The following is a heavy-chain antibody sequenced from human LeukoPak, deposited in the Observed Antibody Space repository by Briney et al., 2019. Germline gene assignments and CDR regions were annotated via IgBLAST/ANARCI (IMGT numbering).Heavy chain of an antibody. CDR2: ISNSGTT. CDR1: GDSVTRAGYF. V-gene: IGHV4-31*03. Sequence: SQTLSLTCTVSGDSVTRAGYFWTWIRQHPGKGLEWIGYISNSGTTSYNPSLKSRVSISVDTSDNLFSLSLRSVTAADTAVYYCARDVVVTSSPDAFDIWGQGTVVTDSS. J-gene: IGHJ3*02. CDR3: ARDVVVTSSPDAFDI. D-gene: IGHD2-21*02.